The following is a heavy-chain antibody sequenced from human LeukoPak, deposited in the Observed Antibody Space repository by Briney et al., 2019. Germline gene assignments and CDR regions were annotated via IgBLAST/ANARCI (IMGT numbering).Heavy chain of an antibody. V-gene: IGHV4-34*01. CDR1: GGSFSGYY. CDR2: INHSGST. D-gene: IGHD3-10*01. CDR3: ARGFFRQNMVRGVIAPFDY. Sequence: SETLSLTCAVYGGSFSGYYWSWIRQPPGKGLEWIGEINHSGSTNYNPSLKSRVTISVDTSKNQFSLKLSSVTAADTAVYYCARGFFRQNMVRGVIAPFDYWGQGTLVTVSS. J-gene: IGHJ4*02.